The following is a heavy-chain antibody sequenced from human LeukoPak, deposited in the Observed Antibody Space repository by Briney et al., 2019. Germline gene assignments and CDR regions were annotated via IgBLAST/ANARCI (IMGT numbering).Heavy chain of an antibody. CDR1: VFTFSDYN. V-gene: IGHV3-11*04. D-gene: IGHD3-22*01. CDR3: ARDPGDYYDSSGYYFRDALDI. CDR2: IISSGGTV. J-gene: IGHJ3*02. Sequence: GGSLRLSCADSVFTFSDYNMCWIRQAPGKGLEWVSYIISSGGTVYYAHSLKGGFTISRDNAKNLLYLQMNSLRAEDTPVYYCARDPGDYYDSSGYYFRDALDIWGQGTMVTDSS.